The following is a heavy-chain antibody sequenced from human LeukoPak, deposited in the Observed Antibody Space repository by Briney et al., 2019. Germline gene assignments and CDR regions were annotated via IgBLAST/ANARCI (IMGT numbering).Heavy chain of an antibody. V-gene: IGHV1-2*02. CDR2: INPDSGGT. Sequence: ASVKVSCKASGYTFTAYYMRWVRQAPGQGLEWMGWINPDSGGTNYAQKFQGRVTMTRDTSINTAYMELSRLSSDDTAVYYCARSSGTYPDFDSWGQGTLVTVSS. D-gene: IGHD1-1*01. CDR3: ARSSGTYPDFDS. CDR1: GYTFTAYY. J-gene: IGHJ4*02.